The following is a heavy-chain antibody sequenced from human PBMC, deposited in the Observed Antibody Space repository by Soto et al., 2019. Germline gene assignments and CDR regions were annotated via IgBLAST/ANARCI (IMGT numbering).Heavy chain of an antibody. V-gene: IGHV1-18*01. J-gene: IGHJ5*02. CDR3: ARHHGPTTSENWFDP. D-gene: IGHD5-12*01. CDR2: ISTYSGDT. Sequence: VTVSCKASGYTFFTYDISWVRQAPGQGLEWMGWISTYSGDTKYAQKFQRRVTMTTDTSTTTAYLELRSLRSDDTAVYYCARHHGPTTSENWFDPWGQGTLVTVSS. CDR1: GYTFFTYD.